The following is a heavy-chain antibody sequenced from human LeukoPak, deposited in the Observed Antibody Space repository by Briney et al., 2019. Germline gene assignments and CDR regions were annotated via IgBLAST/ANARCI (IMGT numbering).Heavy chain of an antibody. CDR2: IHYSGNT. Sequence: PSETLSLTCTVSGGSISTYYWTWIRQPPGKGMEWIGYIHYSGNTNYNPSLKSRVTISLDTSKNQFSLKLRSVTAADTAVYYCAKDRLGLTPDYWGRGTLATVSS. J-gene: IGHJ4*02. V-gene: IGHV4-59*01. CDR1: GGSISTYY. D-gene: IGHD7-27*01. CDR3: AKDRLGLTPDY.